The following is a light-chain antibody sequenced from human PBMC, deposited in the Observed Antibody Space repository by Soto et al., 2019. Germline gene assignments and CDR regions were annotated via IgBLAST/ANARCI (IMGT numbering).Light chain of an antibody. J-gene: IGKJ1*01. CDR1: QGISNY. CDR3: QKYNSALWT. CDR2: SAS. V-gene: IGKV1-27*01. Sequence: DIQMTQSPSSLSASVGDRVTITCRASQGISNYLAWYQQKPGKVPQLLIYSASVLQSGVPSRFSGSRSETDFTLTISSLQPEDVATYYCQKYNSALWTFGQGTKVEIK.